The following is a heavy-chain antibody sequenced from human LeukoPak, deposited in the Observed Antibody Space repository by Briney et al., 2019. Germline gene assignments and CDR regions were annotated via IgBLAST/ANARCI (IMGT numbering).Heavy chain of an antibody. CDR2: IGGSGGST. CDR1: GFTFSSYA. D-gene: IGHD3-10*01. J-gene: IGHJ4*02. Sequence: GGSLRLSCAASGFTFSSYAMSWVRQAPGKGLEWVSAIGGSGGSTYYADSVKGRFTISRDNSKNTLYLQMNSLRAEDTAVYYCAKDLSRGRGFGRVDYWGQGTLVTVSS. V-gene: IGHV3-23*01. CDR3: AKDLSRGRGFGRVDY.